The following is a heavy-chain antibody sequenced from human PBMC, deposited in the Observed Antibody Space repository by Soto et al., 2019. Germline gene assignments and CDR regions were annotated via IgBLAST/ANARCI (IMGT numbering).Heavy chain of an antibody. V-gene: IGHV4-30-4*01. D-gene: IGHD2-15*01. CDR2: IYYSGST. Sequence: PSETLSLTCTVSGGSISIGDYYWSWIRQPPGKGLEWIGYIYYSGSTYYNPSLKSRVTISVDASKNQFSLKLSSVTAADTAVYYCARARGARYFDYWGQGTLVTVS. CDR3: ARARGARYFDY. CDR1: GGSISIGDYY. J-gene: IGHJ4*02.